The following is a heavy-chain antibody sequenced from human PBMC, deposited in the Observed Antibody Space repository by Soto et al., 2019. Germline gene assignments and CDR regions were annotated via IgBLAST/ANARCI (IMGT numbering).Heavy chain of an antibody. CDR3: ARRSPSWAFDI. CDR2: ISSSSSST. CDR1: GFTFSSYS. Sequence: GGSLRLSCAASGFTFSSYSMNWVRQAPGKGLEWVSDISSSSSSTYYADSVKGRFTISRDNSKNTLYLQMNSLRAEDTAVYYCARRSPSWAFDIWGQGTMVTVSS. J-gene: IGHJ3*02. V-gene: IGHV3-48*01. D-gene: IGHD2-15*01.